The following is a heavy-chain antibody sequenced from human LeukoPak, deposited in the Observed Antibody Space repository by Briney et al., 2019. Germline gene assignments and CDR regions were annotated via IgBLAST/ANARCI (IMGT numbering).Heavy chain of an antibody. Sequence: SGGPLTLLCATSGFTFNLYSISGLRQAPGRGREWVSYKSNRADTQYYADSVKGRFTISRDSAENSVYLQMNTLRAEDTAVYYCARDRGYCTGGSCYRYFEKWGQGTLVTVSS. V-gene: IGHV3-48*01. CDR3: ARDRGYCTGGSCYRYFEK. J-gene: IGHJ4*02. CDR2: KSNRADTQ. CDR1: GFTFNLYS. D-gene: IGHD2-15*01.